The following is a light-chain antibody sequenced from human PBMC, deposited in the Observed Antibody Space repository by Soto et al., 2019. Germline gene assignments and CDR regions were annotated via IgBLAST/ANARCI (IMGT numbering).Light chain of an antibody. CDR2: YND. Sequence: QSVLTQSPSVSGAPRQSVNISCSGTNSNIGSNAVHWYQQLPGKATKLLMYYNDMLPSGVSDRFSGSKSGTSASLAISGLQSEDEGYYYCATWDDRLTAWVFGGGTKLTVL. CDR1: NSNIGSNA. V-gene: IGLV1-36*01. CDR3: ATWDDRLTAWV. J-gene: IGLJ3*02.